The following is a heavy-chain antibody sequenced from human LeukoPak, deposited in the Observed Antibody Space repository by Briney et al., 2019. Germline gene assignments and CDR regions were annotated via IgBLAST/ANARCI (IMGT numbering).Heavy chain of an antibody. CDR2: IIPILGIA. J-gene: IGHJ4*02. D-gene: IGHD6-6*01. V-gene: IGHV1-69*04. CDR1: GGTFSSYD. Sequence: SVKVSCKASGGTFSSYDISWVRQAPGQGLEWMGRIIPILGIANYAQKFQGRVTITADKSTSTAYMELSSLRSEDTAVYYCAREYSSSSAYFDYWGQGTLVTVSS. CDR3: AREYSSSSAYFDY.